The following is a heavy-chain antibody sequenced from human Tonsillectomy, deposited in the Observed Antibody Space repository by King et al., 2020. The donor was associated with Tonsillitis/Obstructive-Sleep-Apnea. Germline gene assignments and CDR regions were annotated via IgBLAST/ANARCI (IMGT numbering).Heavy chain of an antibody. CDR1: GGSISSSSYY. CDR3: ARTSGYSYGDYFDY. CDR2: IYYSGST. J-gene: IGHJ4*02. D-gene: IGHD5-18*01. V-gene: IGHV4-39*01. Sequence: LQLQESGPGLVKPSETLSLTCTVSGGSISSSSYYWGWIRRPPGKGLEWIGSIYYSGSTYYNPSLKSRVTISVDTSKNQFSLKLSSVTAADTAVYYCARTSGYSYGDYFDYWGQGTLVTVSS.